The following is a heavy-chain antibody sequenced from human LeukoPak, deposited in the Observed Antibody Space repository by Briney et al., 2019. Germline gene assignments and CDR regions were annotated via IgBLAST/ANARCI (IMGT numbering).Heavy chain of an antibody. D-gene: IGHD3-10*01. CDR2: INHSGST. V-gene: IGHV4-34*01. Sequence: SETLSLTCAVYGGSFSGYYWSWIRQPPGKGLEWIGEINHSGSTNYNPSLKSRVTISVDTSKNQFSLKLSSVTAADTAVYYCARGLGYYYGSGSYYGSYYYYMDVWGKGTTVTVSS. CDR1: GGSFSGYY. J-gene: IGHJ6*03. CDR3: ARGLGYYYGSGSYYGSYYYYMDV.